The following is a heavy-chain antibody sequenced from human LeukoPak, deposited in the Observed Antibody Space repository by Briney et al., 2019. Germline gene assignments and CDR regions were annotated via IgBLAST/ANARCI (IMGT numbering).Heavy chain of an antibody. Sequence: KPSETLSLTCTVSGGSISSYYWSWIRQPAGKGLEWIGRIYTSGSTNYNPSLKSRVTMSVDTSKNRFSLKLSSVTAADTAVYYCARDTRYSGYDYFDYWGQGTLVTVSS. V-gene: IGHV4-4*07. CDR1: GGSISSYY. CDR2: IYTSGST. D-gene: IGHD5-12*01. J-gene: IGHJ4*02. CDR3: ARDTRYSGYDYFDY.